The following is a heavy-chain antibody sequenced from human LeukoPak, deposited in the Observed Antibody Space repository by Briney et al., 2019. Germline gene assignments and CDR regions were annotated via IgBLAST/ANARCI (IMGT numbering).Heavy chain of an antibody. CDR3: AREPPRGRGSYYFDY. D-gene: IGHD3-10*01. V-gene: IGHV1-2*02. J-gene: IGHJ4*02. CDR1: GYTFTGYY. CDR2: INPNSGAT. Sequence: ASVKLSCKPSGYTFTGYYMHWVRQAPGQGLEWMEWINPNSGATNYAQKFQGRVTVTRDTSINTAYMELSRLRSDDTAVYYCAREPPRGRGSYYFDYWGQGTLVTVSS.